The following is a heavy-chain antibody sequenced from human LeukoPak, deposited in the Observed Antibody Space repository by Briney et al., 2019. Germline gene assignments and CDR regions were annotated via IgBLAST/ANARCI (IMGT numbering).Heavy chain of an antibody. D-gene: IGHD5-18*01. CDR2: IYYSGST. V-gene: IGHV4-39*07. CDR1: GGSISSSSYY. J-gene: IGHJ5*02. Sequence: SETLSLTCTVSGGSISSSSYYWGWIRQPPGKGLEWIGSIYYSGSTYYNPSLKSRVTISVDTSKNQFSLKLSSVTAADTAVYYCARVRGHSYGYGRWFDPWGQGTLVTVSS. CDR3: ARVRGHSYGYGRWFDP.